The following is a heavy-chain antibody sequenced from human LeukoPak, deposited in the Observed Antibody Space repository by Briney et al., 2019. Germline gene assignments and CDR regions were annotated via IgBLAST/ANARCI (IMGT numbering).Heavy chain of an antibody. D-gene: IGHD6-13*01. CDR1: GFTFDDYA. Sequence: GGSLRLSCAASGFTFDDYAMHWVRHAPGKGLEWVSGISWNSGSIGYANSVKGRFTISRDNAKNSLYLQMNSLRAEDTALYYCAKEIAAAGGYYFDYWGQGTLVTVSS. CDR3: AKEIAAAGGYYFDY. J-gene: IGHJ4*02. V-gene: IGHV3-9*01. CDR2: ISWNSGSI.